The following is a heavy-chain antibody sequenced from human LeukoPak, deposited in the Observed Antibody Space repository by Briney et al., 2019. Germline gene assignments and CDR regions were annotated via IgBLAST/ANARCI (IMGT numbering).Heavy chain of an antibody. V-gene: IGHV3-74*01. J-gene: IGHJ5*02. CDR3: ARVTEMIVRERGFDP. CDR1: GFTFSSYW. CDR2: INSDGSST. Sequence: PGGSLRLSCAASGFTFSSYWMHWVRQAPGKGLVWVSRINSDGSSTSYADSVKGRFTISRDNAKNTLYLQMNSLRAEDTAVYYCARVTEMIVRERGFDPWGQGTLVTVSS. D-gene: IGHD3-22*01.